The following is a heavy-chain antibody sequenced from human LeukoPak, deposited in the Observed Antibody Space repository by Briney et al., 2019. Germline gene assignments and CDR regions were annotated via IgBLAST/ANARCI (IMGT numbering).Heavy chain of an antibody. D-gene: IGHD6-19*01. Sequence: GGSLRLSCAASGFTFSSYSMNWVRQAPGKGLEWVSVIYSGGSTYYADSVKGRFTISRDNSKNTLYLQMNSLRAEDTAVYYCARDSSGWHEGWFDPWGQGTLVTVSS. V-gene: IGHV3-53*01. CDR1: GFTFSSYS. CDR3: ARDSSGWHEGWFDP. CDR2: IYSGGST. J-gene: IGHJ5*02.